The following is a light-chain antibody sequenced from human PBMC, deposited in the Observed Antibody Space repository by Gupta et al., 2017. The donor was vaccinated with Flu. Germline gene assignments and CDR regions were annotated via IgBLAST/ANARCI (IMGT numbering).Light chain of an antibody. CDR1: QSLVHRNGNTY. V-gene: IGKV2-30*02. CDR3: MQDTHWPT. CDR2: RVS. Sequence: DVVMTQSPLSLPVTLGQPASISCRSSQSLVHRNGNTYLTWFQQRPGQSPRRLIYRVSKRDSGVPDRFSGSGSGTDFTLKISRVEAEDVGVYYCMQDTHWPTFGQGTKVEIK. J-gene: IGKJ1*01.